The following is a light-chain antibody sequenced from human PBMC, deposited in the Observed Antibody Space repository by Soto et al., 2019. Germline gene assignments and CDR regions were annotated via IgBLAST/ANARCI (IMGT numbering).Light chain of an antibody. V-gene: IGKV4-1*01. J-gene: IGKJ2*01. CDR1: QSVLYSSNNKNY. Sequence: IVMTQSPDSLAVSLGERATINCKSSQSVLYSSNNKNYLAWYQQKPGQPPKLLIYWASTRESGVPDRFSGSGSGTDFTLTISSLQAEDVAVYHCQQYYSTPGNTFGQGTKLEIK. CDR3: QQYYSTPGNT. CDR2: WAS.